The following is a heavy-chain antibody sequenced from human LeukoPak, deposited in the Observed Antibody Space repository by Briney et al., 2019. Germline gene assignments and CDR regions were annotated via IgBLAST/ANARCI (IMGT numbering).Heavy chain of an antibody. D-gene: IGHD1-26*01. CDR3: ARSDIVGALNFDY. J-gene: IGHJ4*02. CDR1: GGSISSYY. Sequence: SETLSLTCTVSGGSISSYYWSWIRQPPGKGLEWIEYIYYSGSTNYNPSLKSRVTISLDTSKNQFSLKLSSVTAADTAVYYCARSDIVGALNFDYWGQGTLVTVSS. CDR2: IYYSGST. V-gene: IGHV4-59*01.